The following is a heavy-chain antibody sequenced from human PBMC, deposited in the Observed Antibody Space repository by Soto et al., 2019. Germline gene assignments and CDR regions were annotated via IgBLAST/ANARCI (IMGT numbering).Heavy chain of an antibody. CDR2: TYYRSKWYN. D-gene: IGHD6-6*01. CDR3: ARAKEYTSSSGMDV. J-gene: IGHJ6*02. V-gene: IGHV6-1*01. CDR1: GDSVSSDTAA. Sequence: SQTLSLTCAICGDSVSSDTAAWNWIRQSPSRGLEWLGRTYYRSKWYNDYAVSVKSRITLNPDTSKNQFSLQLNSLTPEDTAVYYCARAKEYTSSSGMDVWGQGTTVTVSS.